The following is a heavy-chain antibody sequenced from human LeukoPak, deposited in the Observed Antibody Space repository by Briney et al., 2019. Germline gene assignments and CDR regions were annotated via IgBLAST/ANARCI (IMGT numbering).Heavy chain of an antibody. CDR3: AKASGYGGKSAIDY. V-gene: IGHV3-23*01. Sequence: GGSLRLSCAASGFTFSSYAMSWVRQAPGKGLEWVSTISGSGGSKDYAGSVKGRFTISRDNSKNTLYLQMNSLRAEDTAVYYCAKASGYGGKSAIDYWGQGTLVTVSS. CDR2: ISGSGGSK. J-gene: IGHJ4*02. CDR1: GFTFSSYA. D-gene: IGHD4-23*01.